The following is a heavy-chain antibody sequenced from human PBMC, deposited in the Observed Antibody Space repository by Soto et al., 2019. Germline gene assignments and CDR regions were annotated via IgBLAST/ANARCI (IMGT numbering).Heavy chain of an antibody. J-gene: IGHJ4*02. D-gene: IGHD1-26*01. Sequence: PGGSLRLSCAASGFTFSSYEMNWVRQAPGKGLEWVSYISSSGSTIYYADSVKGRFTISRDNAKNSLYLQMNSLRAEDTAVYYCARERASIVGASANFDYWGQGTLVTVS. CDR3: ARERASIVGASANFDY. CDR1: GFTFSSYE. CDR2: ISSSGSTI. V-gene: IGHV3-48*03.